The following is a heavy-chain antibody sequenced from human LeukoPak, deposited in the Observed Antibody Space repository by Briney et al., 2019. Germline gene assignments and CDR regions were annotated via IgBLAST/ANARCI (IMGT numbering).Heavy chain of an antibody. CDR2: ISVSGGST. Sequence: GGSLRLSCAASGFTFSSYCMSWVRQAPGKGLEWVAAISVSGGSTNYADSVKGRFTISRDNSKNTLYLQMNSLRAEDTAVYYCAKVFFMDYWGQGTLVTVSS. CDR3: AKVFFMDY. CDR1: GFTFSSYC. V-gene: IGHV3-23*01. J-gene: IGHJ4*02. D-gene: IGHD2-8*01.